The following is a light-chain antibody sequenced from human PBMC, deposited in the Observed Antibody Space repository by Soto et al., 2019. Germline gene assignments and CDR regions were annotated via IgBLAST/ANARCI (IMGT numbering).Light chain of an antibody. V-gene: IGKV1-12*02. CDR2: AAS. CDR3: QQSSSFPFT. CDR1: QDISSW. Sequence: DVHMTQSPSSVSASVGDRVTISCRASQDISSWLAWYQQKPGKAPKLMIYAASTLDSGVPSRLSGSGSGTVFSLTISSLQPEDFATYYCQQSSSFPFTFGRGTRLEIK. J-gene: IGKJ5*01.